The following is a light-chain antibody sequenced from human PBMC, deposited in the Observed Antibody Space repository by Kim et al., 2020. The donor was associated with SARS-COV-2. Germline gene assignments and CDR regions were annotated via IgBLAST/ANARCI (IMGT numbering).Light chain of an antibody. CDR3: QQEHKWPPLT. V-gene: IGKV3-15*01. CDR1: QSVGSN. J-gene: IGKJ4*01. Sequence: EIVMTQSPASLSVSPGERATLTCRASQSVGSNIAWYQQKPGQAPTLLIYGASARATGLPARFSGSGSGTEFTLTITSLQSEDFAVYYCQQEHKWPPLTCRRETKGEI. CDR2: GAS.